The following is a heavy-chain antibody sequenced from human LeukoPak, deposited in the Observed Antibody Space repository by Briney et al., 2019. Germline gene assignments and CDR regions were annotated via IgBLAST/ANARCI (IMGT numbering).Heavy chain of an antibody. J-gene: IGHJ4*02. D-gene: IGHD6-19*01. CDR1: GYTFTSYY. Sequence: ASVKVSCTSSGYTFTSYYIHWVRQAPGEGLEWMGIINPSGGSTSYAQTFQGRVTMTRDMSTSTVYMELSSLRSEDMAVYYCARAADQWLYYFDYWGQGTLVTVSS. CDR2: INPSGGST. V-gene: IGHV1-46*01. CDR3: ARAADQWLYYFDY.